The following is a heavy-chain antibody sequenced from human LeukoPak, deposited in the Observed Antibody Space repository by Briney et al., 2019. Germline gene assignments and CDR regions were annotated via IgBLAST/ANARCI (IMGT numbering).Heavy chain of an antibody. CDR1: GGSISSYY. J-gene: IGHJ6*02. CDR2: IYYNGNT. V-gene: IGHV4-59*01. CDR3: ARDSRYSYGSGGMDV. Sequence: SETLSLTCTVSGGSISSYYWSWIRQTPEKGLEWIGSIYYNGNTNYNPSLKSRVAISIDTSKSQFSLKVTSVIAANTATYYCARDSRYSYGSGGMDVWGQGTTVTVSS. D-gene: IGHD3-10*01.